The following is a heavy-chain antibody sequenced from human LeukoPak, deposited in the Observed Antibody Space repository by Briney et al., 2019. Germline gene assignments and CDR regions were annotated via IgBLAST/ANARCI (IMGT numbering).Heavy chain of an antibody. CDR2: MNPNSGNT. J-gene: IGHJ6*03. V-gene: IGHV1-8*03. D-gene: IGHD6-6*01. CDR1: GYTFTSYD. CDR3: ATGSSSDYYYYMDV. Sequence: GASVKVSCKASGYTFTSYDINWVRQAPGQGLEWMGWMNPNSGNTGYAQKFQGRVTITRNTSISTAYMELSSLRSEDTAVYYCATGSSSDYYYYMDVWGKGTTVTVSS.